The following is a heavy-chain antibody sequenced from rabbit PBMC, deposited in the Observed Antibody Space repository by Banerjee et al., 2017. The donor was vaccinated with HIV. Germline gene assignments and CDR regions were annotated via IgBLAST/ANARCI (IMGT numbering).Heavy chain of an antibody. J-gene: IGHJ5*01. CDR3: ARGYSDGWGEWLDL. D-gene: IGHD4-1*01. CDR2: IYTDSDGT. V-gene: IGHV1S43*01. CDR1: GFSFSNKYV. Sequence: EGSPTLTCTASGFSFSNKYVMCWVRQAPGKGLELIACIYTDSDGTWYASWVNGRFTITRSTSLNTVTLQMTSLTAADTATYFCARGYSDGWGEWLDLWGPGTLVTVS.